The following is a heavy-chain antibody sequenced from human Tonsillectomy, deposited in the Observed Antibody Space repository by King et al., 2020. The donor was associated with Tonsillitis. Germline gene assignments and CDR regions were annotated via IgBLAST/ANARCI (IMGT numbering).Heavy chain of an antibody. Sequence: VQLQQWGAGLLKPSETLSLTCAVYGGSFSGYYWSWIRQPPGKGLEWNGEINHSGSTNYNPSLKSRVTISVDTSKNQFSLKLSSVTAADTAVYYCARVLVLGGVGYCSGGSCYSGRFGGMDVWGQGTTVTVSS. CDR3: ARVLVLGGVGYCSGGSCYSGRFGGMDV. CDR1: GGSFSGYY. CDR2: INHSGST. V-gene: IGHV4-34*01. J-gene: IGHJ6*02. D-gene: IGHD2-15*01.